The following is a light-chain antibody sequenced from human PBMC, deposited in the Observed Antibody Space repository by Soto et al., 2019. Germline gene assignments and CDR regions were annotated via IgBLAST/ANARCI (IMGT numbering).Light chain of an antibody. CDR3: SSYRGNALYV. CDR1: SSDVGGYNY. V-gene: IGLV2-14*01. J-gene: IGLJ1*01. CDR2: EVS. Sequence: SALTQPAPVSGSPGQSITISCTGTSSDVGGYNYVSWYQQHPGKAPKLMIYEVSNRPSGVSNRFSGSKSGNTASLTISGLQAEDEADYYCSSYRGNALYVFGPGTKVTVL.